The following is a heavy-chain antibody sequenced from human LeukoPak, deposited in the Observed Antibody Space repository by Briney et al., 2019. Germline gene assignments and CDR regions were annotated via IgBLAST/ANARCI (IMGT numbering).Heavy chain of an antibody. V-gene: IGHV3-9*01. CDR2: ISWNSGSI. J-gene: IGHJ5*02. CDR3: AKDAHSSGWSFNWFDP. CDR1: GFTFDDYA. D-gene: IGHD6-19*01. Sequence: GRSLRLSCAASGFTFDDYAMHWVRQAPGKGLEWVSGISWNSGSIGYADSVKGRFTISRDNAKNSLYLQMNSLRAEDTALCYCAKDAHSSGWSFNWFDPWGQGTLVTVSS.